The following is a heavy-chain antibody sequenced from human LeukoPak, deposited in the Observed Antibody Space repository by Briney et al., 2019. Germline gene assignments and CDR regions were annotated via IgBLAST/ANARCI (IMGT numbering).Heavy chain of an antibody. CDR3: AKDLSGRKGPFDY. CDR1: GFTFSSYG. J-gene: IGHJ4*02. D-gene: IGHD3-10*01. V-gene: IGHV3-30*18. Sequence: GRSLRLSCAASGFTFSSYGMHWVRQAPGKGLEWVAVISSDGSNAYYADSVKGRFTMSRDNSKNTLFVQMDSLRAEDTAVYYCAKDLSGRKGPFDYWGQGTLVTVSS. CDR2: ISSDGSNA.